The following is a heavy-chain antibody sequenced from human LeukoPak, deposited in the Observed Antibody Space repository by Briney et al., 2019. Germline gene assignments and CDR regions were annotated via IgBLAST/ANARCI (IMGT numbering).Heavy chain of an antibody. CDR1: GFTFSAYA. Sequence: GGSLRLSCEASGFTFSAYAMTWVRQAPGKGLEWLSVITGSGYDTNSADSVKGRFTISRDNSKNTLYLQMNSLRAEDTAVYYCAKNLRVSSHYGIDYWGQGTLVTVSS. V-gene: IGHV3-23*01. CDR3: AKNLRVSSHYGIDY. J-gene: IGHJ4*02. D-gene: IGHD4-17*01. CDR2: ITGSGYDT.